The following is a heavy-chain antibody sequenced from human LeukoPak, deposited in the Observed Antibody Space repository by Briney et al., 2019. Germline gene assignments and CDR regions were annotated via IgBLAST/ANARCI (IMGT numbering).Heavy chain of an antibody. D-gene: IGHD2-15*01. Sequence: SGPTLFKPTQTLTLTCTFSGFSLSTSGVGVGWIRQPPVKALEWLALIYWDDDKRYSPSLKSRLTITQDTSKNQVVLTLTNMDSVDTATYYCARLNVEVVLDYWGQGTLVTVSS. J-gene: IGHJ4*02. CDR3: ARLNVEVVLDY. CDR1: GFSLSTSGVG. V-gene: IGHV2-5*02. CDR2: IYWDDDK.